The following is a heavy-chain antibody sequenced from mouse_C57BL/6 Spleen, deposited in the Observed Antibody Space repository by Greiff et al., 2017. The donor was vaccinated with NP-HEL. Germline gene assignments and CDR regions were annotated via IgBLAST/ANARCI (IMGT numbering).Heavy chain of an antibody. CDR1: GYTFTDYY. V-gene: IGHV1-76*01. J-gene: IGHJ3*01. CDR2: IYPGSGNT. CDR3: TRDAYYINSWFAY. D-gene: IGHD2-5*01. Sequence: QVQLQQSGAELVRPGASVKLSCKASGYTFTDYYINWVKQRPGQGLEWIARIYPGSGNTYYNEKFKGKATLTAEKSSSTAYMQLSSLTSEDSAVYFCTRDAYYINSWFAYWGQGTLVTVSA.